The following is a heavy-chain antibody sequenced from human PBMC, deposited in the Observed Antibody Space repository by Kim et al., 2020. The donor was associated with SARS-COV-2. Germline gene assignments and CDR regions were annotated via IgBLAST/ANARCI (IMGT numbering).Heavy chain of an antibody. CDR3: ARGYQLTYYFDY. D-gene: IGHD2-2*01. J-gene: IGHJ4*02. CDR1: GGSFSGYY. Sequence: SETLSLTCAVYGGSFSGYYWSWIRQPPGKGLEWIGEINHSGSTNYNPSLKSRVTISVDTSKNQFSLKLSSVTAADTAVYYCARGYQLTYYFDYWGQGTLVTVSS. V-gene: IGHV4-34*01. CDR2: INHSGST.